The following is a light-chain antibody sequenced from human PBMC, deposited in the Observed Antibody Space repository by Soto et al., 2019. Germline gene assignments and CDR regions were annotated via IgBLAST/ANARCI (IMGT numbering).Light chain of an antibody. CDR3: QQRSNWLPIT. CDR2: DAS. V-gene: IGKV3-11*01. J-gene: IGKJ5*01. CDR1: QSVSSY. Sequence: EIVLTQSPATLSLSPGERATLSCRASQSVSSYLAWYQQKPGQTPRLLIYDASNRATGIPARFSGSGSGTDVTLTSSSIEPEDFAVYYCQQRSNWLPITFGQGTRLEIK.